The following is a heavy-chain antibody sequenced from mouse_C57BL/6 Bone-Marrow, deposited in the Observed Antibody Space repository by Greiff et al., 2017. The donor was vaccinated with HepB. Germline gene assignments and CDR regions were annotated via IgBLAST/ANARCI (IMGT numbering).Heavy chain of an antibody. CDR1: GYTFTSYW. CDR3: ARGKIWDPFDY. CDR2: IHPNSGST. Sequence: QVQLKESGAELVKPGASVKLSCKASGYTFTSYWMHWVKQRPGQGLEWIGMIHPNSGSTNYNEKFKSKATLTVDKSSSTAYMQLSILTSEDSAVYYCARGKIWDPFDYWGQGTTLTVSS. V-gene: IGHV1-64*01. D-gene: IGHD4-1*01. J-gene: IGHJ2*01.